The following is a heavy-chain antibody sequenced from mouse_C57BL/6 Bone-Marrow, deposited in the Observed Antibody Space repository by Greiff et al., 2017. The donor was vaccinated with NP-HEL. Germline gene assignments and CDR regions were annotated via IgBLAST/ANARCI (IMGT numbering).Heavy chain of an antibody. J-gene: IGHJ4*01. CDR3: ARKWPPYAMDY. V-gene: IGHV2-2*01. Sequence: QVQLKESGPGLVQPSQSLSITCTVSGFSLTSYGVHWVRQSPGKGLEWLGVIWSVGSTDDNAAFISRRSISKDNSKSQVFFQMNSLQADDTAIYYCARKWPPYAMDYWGQGTSVTVSS. CDR1: GFSLTSYG. CDR2: IWSVGST.